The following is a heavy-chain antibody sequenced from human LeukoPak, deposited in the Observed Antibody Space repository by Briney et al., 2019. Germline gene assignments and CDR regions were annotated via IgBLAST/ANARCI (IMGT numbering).Heavy chain of an antibody. CDR1: GFTFSSYS. CDR2: ISSSSSTI. CDR3: ARVLGGSSFVEYAFDI. J-gene: IGHJ3*02. D-gene: IGHD6-13*01. Sequence: PGGSLRLSCAASGFTFSSYSMNWVRQAPGKGLEWVSYISSSSSTIYYADSVKGRFTISRDNAKNSLYLQMNSLRAEDTAVYYCARVLGGSSFVEYAFDIWGQGTMVTVSS. V-gene: IGHV3-48*01.